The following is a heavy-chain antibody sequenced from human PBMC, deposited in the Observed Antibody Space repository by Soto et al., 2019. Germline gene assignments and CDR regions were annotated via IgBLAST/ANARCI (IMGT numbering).Heavy chain of an antibody. D-gene: IGHD6-19*01. CDR1: GGTFTKYA. CDR2: IVPLPGTT. V-gene: IGHV1-69*01. J-gene: IGHJ3*01. CDR3: ASEDGGLGGSSGWPDYAFDV. Sequence: QVQLVQSGAAVRKPGSSVKVSCKASGGTFTKYAITWVRQAPRQGLDWMGGIVPLPGTTNYAQKFRGRVTISADDSTSTAYLELSSLRSEDTAVYYCASEDGGLGGSSGWPDYAFDVWGQGTMVIVSS.